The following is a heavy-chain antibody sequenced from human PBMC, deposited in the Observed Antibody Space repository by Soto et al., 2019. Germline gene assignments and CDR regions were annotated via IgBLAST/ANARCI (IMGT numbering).Heavy chain of an antibody. J-gene: IGHJ5*02. D-gene: IGHD6-6*01. V-gene: IGHV3-23*01. Sequence: RVRQAPGKGLEWVSAISGSGGSTYYADSVKGRFTISRDNSKNTLYLQMNSLRAEDTAVYYCAKDWYSSSSWGQGTLVTVSS. CDR2: ISGSGGST. CDR3: AKDWYSSSS.